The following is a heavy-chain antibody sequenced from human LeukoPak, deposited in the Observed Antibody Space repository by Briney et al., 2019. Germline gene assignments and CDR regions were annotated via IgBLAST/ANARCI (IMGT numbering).Heavy chain of an antibody. Sequence: GGSLRLSCEASGFTFSTYWMSWVRQPPGKGLEWVSTISNGKTYYADSVRGRFTISRDDSKNTVYLQMNSLRDEDTALYYCVREAGYCASVCLKSNWFDPWGQGTLVTVSS. D-gene: IGHD2-21*02. CDR3: VREAGYCASVCLKSNWFDP. CDR2: ISNGKT. J-gene: IGHJ5*02. CDR1: GFTFSTYW. V-gene: IGHV3-23*01.